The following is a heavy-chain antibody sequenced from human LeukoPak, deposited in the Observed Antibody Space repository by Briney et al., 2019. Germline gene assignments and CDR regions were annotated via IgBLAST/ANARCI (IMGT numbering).Heavy chain of an antibody. CDR1: GLTFSVYA. D-gene: IGHD6-19*01. Sequence: GGSLRLSCAAPGLTFSVYAMRWVRQAPGKGLEWVSAISGSGGSTYYADSVKGRFTISRDNSKNTLYLQMNSLRAEDTAVYYCAEVYRAKKYSCGWYLGDNFDYWGQRTLVTVSS. CDR3: AEVYRAKKYSCGWYLGDNFDY. CDR2: ISGSGGST. J-gene: IGHJ4*02. V-gene: IGHV3-23*01.